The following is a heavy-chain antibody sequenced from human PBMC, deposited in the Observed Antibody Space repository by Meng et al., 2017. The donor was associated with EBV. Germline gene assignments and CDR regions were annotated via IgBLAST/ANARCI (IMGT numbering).Heavy chain of an antibody. CDR3: ASESGRGFTPDY. Sequence: QVQLVRSGAGVKKPGASVKAPCRTPGGTFRSDAVSWVRQAPGQGLEWMGGLIPMVGAPHYAQKFQGRVTIIADESTSTHSMELNSLRSEDTAMYYCASESGRGFTPDYWGQGTLVTVSS. V-gene: IGHV1-69*01. J-gene: IGHJ4*02. CDR2: LIPMVGAP. D-gene: IGHD3-10*01. CDR1: GGTFRSDA.